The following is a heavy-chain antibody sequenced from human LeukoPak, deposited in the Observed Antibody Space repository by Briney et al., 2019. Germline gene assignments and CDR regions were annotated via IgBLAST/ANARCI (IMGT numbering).Heavy chain of an antibody. D-gene: IGHD6-6*01. J-gene: IGHJ4*02. V-gene: IGHV1-2*02. Sequence: ASVKVSCKACGYTFTGYYMHWVRQAPGQGLEWMGWSNPNSGGTNYAQKFQGRVTMTRDTSISTAYMQLSRLRSGDTAVYYCARVGAYSSSSPDWGQGTLDTVSS. CDR2: SNPNSGGT. CDR1: GYTFTGYY. CDR3: ARVGAYSSSSPD.